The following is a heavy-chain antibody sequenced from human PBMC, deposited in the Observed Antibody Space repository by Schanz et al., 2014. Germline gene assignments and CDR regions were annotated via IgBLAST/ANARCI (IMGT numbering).Heavy chain of an antibody. CDR3: ARVPEPGWFDP. V-gene: IGHV4-31*03. CDR1: GDSISSAY. J-gene: IGHJ5*02. CDR2: IYYRGNT. Sequence: QVQLQESGPGLVEPSQTLSLTCTVSGDSISSAYWSWIRQHPGKGLEWIGFIYYRGNTYYNPSLKSRVSISLDPSKTQFFLNLNSLTAADTTGYYCARVPEPGWFDPWGQGTLXTVSS. D-gene: IGHD1-26*01.